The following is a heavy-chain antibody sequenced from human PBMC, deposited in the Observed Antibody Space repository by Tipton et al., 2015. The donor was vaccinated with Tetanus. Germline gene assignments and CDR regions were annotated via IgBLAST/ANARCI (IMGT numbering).Heavy chain of an antibody. D-gene: IGHD1-26*01. CDR1: GVSISGGRYY. Sequence: TLSLTCTVSGVSISGGRYYWSWTRQRPGKGLEWIGDIYSSGSTYTDPSLKGRVTISVDTSKNQFSLRLNSVTAADTAVYYCARDQARGARGWNYFDFWGLGTLVTVSS. J-gene: IGHJ4*02. CDR2: IYSSGST. V-gene: IGHV4-31*03. CDR3: ARDQARGARGWNYFDF.